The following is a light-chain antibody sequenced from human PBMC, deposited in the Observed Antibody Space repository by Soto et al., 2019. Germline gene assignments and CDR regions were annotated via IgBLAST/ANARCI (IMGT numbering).Light chain of an antibody. J-gene: IGLJ3*02. CDR3: QSYDTSSHWV. V-gene: IGLV6-57*01. CDR2: ADN. CDR1: SGSIATNY. Sequence: NFMLTQPHSVSESPGRTVTISCTRSSGSIATNYVQWYQQRPGSSPSTVIYADNQRPSGVPDRFSGSIDSSANSASLTISGLKTEDEADYYCQSYDTSSHWVFGGGTKVTVL.